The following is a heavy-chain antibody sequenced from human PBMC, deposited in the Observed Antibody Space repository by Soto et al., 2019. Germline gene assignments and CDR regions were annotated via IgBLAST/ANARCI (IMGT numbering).Heavy chain of an antibody. CDR1: GGSISSGGYS. CDR2: IYHSGST. D-gene: IGHD1-26*01. CDR3: ASTYYTGDSGPYDY. V-gene: IGHV4-30-2*01. Sequence: SETLSRTCAVSGGSISSGGYSWSWIRQPPGKGLEWIGYIYHSGSTYYNPSLKSRVTISVDRSKNQFSLKVKSVTVADTAVYYCASTYYTGDSGPYDYWGQGTLVTVS. J-gene: IGHJ4*02.